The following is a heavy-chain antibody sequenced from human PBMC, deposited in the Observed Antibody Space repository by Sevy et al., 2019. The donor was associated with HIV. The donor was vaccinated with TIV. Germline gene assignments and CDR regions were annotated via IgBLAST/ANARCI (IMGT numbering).Heavy chain of an antibody. CDR3: TTRDKGRAPRYYYYYYYMDV. V-gene: IGHV3-15*01. CDR1: GFTFSNAW. Sequence: GGSLRLSCAASGFTFSNAWMSWVRQAPGKGLEWVGRIKSKTDGGTTDYAAPVKGRFTISRDDSKNKLYLQMNSLKTEDTAVYYCTTRDKGRAPRYYYYYYYMDVWGKGTTVTVSS. D-gene: IGHD1-26*01. J-gene: IGHJ6*03. CDR2: IKSKTDGGTT.